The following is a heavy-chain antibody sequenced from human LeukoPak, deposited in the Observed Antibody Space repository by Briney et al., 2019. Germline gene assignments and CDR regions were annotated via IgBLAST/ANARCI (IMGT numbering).Heavy chain of an antibody. CDR3: ARMDYYDSSGYNNWFDP. Sequence: ASVKVSCKASGYTFTSYGINWVRQATGRGLEWMGWMNPNSGNTGYAQKFQGRVTMTRDTSISTAYVELSSLRSEDTAVYYCARMDYYDSSGYNNWFDPWGQGTLVTVSS. J-gene: IGHJ5*02. D-gene: IGHD3-22*01. V-gene: IGHV1-8*02. CDR1: GYTFTSYG. CDR2: MNPNSGNT.